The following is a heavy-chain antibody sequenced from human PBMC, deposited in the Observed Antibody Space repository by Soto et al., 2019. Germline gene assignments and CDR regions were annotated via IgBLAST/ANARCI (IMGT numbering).Heavy chain of an antibody. CDR2: ISYDGSNK. D-gene: IGHD2-2*01. V-gene: IGHV3-30-3*01. CDR3: ARDASSNFDY. J-gene: IGHJ4*02. Sequence: QVQLVESGGGVVQPGRSLRLSCAASGFTFSSYAMHWVRQAPGKGLEWVAVISYDGSNKYYADSVKGRFTISRDNSKNTLYLQMNSLRAGDAAVYYCARDASSNFDYWGQGTLVTVSS. CDR1: GFTFSSYA.